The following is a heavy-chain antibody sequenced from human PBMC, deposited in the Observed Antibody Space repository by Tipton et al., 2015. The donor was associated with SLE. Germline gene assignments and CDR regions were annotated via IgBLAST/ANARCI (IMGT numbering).Heavy chain of an antibody. CDR1: GGSIRTSSNF. CDR2: VYHSGST. V-gene: IGHV4-39*07. Sequence: TLSLTCTGSGGSIRTSSNFWAWLRQPPGKRPEWIGNVYHSGSTYYNPSLKRRVTILVETSKNQFSLGLLSVTAADTAVYYCARALCGRCSCGNCYSLFDPWGQGTLVTVSS. J-gene: IGHJ5*02. D-gene: IGHD2-15*01. CDR3: ARALCGRCSCGNCYSLFDP.